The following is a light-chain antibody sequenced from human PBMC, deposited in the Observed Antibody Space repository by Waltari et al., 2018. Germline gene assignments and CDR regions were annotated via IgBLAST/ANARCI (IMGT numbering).Light chain of an antibody. J-gene: IGLJ2*01. Sequence: QSALTQPASVSGSPGQSITISCTGSRRDIGDYDYVSWYQHRPTKAPKLMIYEVSSRAPGVSNRFSGAKSGNTASLTISGLQAEDEATYYCASFTDTRNLVFGGGTKLTVL. CDR2: EVS. CDR3: ASFTDTRNLV. V-gene: IGLV2-14*01. CDR1: RRDIGDYDY.